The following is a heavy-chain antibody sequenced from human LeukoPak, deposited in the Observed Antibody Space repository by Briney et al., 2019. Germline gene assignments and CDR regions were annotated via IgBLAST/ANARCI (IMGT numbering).Heavy chain of an antibody. J-gene: IGHJ4*02. Sequence: PGGSLRLSCAASGFTFSSYSMNWVRQAPGKGLEWVSYISSSSSTIYYADSVKGRFTISRDNAKNSLYLQMNSLRAEDTAVYYCAREHDISSIAVAGTVDYWGQGTLVTVSS. CDR3: AREHDISSIAVAGTVDY. CDR2: ISSSSSTI. D-gene: IGHD6-19*01. CDR1: GFTFSSYS. V-gene: IGHV3-48*04.